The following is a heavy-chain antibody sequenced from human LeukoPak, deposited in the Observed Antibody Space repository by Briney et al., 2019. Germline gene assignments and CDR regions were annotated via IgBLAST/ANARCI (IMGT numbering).Heavy chain of an antibody. V-gene: IGHV1-3*01. CDR1: GYTFTRYA. D-gene: IGHD6-13*01. CDR2: INAGNGNT. Sequence: ASVTVSCMASGYTFTRYAMHWVRQAPGQRLEWMGWINAGNGNTKYSQKFQGRVTITRDTSASTAYMELSSLRSEDTAVYYSARDPGYSSSWYQRGTTYYYYYGMDVWGQGTTVTVSS. CDR3: ARDPGYSSSWYQRGTTYYYYYGMDV. J-gene: IGHJ6*02.